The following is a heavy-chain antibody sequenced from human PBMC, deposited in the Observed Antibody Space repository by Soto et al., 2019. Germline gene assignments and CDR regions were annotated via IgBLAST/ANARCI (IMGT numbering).Heavy chain of an antibody. CDR2: ISGSSSYS. D-gene: IGHD1-1*01. Sequence: QLQAVESGGRWVRPGGSLRLTCAASGFTFSEYYMTWIRQPPGKGLEWVSYISGSSSYSEYADSVKGRFTISRDNARNSLYLQMNSLRVEDTAVYYCARATLTGWFDPWGQGTLVTV. V-gene: IGHV3-11*05. CDR1: GFTFSEYY. CDR3: ARATLTGWFDP. J-gene: IGHJ5*02.